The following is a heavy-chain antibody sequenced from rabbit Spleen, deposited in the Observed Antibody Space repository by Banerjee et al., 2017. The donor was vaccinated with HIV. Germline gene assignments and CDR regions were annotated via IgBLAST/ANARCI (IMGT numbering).Heavy chain of an antibody. CDR3: ARDLVGVIGWNFYL. J-gene: IGHJ4*01. D-gene: IGHD1-1*01. Sequence: QSLEESGGGLVQPEGSLALTCKASGFSLSSGYDMCWARQAPGKGLEWIACINVATGKPVYATWAKGRFTISRASSTTVTLRMTSLTAADTATYFCARDLVGVIGWNFYLWGQGTLVTVS. CDR1: GFSLSSGYD. V-gene: IGHV1S40*01. CDR2: INVATGKP.